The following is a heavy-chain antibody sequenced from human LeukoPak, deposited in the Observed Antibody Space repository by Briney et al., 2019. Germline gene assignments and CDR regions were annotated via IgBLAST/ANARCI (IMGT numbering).Heavy chain of an antibody. Sequence: ASVKVSCKASGYTFTSYGISWVRQAPGQGLEWMGWISAYNGNTNYAQKLQGRVTMTTDTSTSTAYVELRSLRSDDTAVYYCARVPITMGRGAPGINWFDPWGQGTLVTVSS. CDR1: GYTFTSYG. D-gene: IGHD3-10*01. CDR2: ISAYNGNT. CDR3: ARVPITMGRGAPGINWFDP. J-gene: IGHJ5*02. V-gene: IGHV1-18*01.